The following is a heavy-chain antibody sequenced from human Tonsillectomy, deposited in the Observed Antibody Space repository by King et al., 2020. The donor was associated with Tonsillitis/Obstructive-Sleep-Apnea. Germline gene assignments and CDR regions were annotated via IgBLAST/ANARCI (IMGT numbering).Heavy chain of an antibody. J-gene: IGHJ6*03. CDR1: GGTFSSDA. V-gene: IGHV1-69*01. D-gene: IGHD5-12*01. CDR2: IIPAFGTA. Sequence: QLVQSGAEVKKPGSSVKVSCRASGGTFSSDAVSWIRQAPGQGLEWLGGIIPAFGTANYAQTLQGRVTITADAITSTAYMELSSLRSEDTAVYYCASGSVRLGIYGYYMDVWGKGTTVTVSS. CDR3: ASGSVRLGIYGYYMDV.